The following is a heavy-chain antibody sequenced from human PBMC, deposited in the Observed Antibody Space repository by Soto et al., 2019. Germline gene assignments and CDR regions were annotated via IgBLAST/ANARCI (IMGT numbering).Heavy chain of an antibody. Sequence: VQLVQSGAEVKKPGSSVKVSCKASGGTFSSYWMHWVRQAPGKGLVWVSRINSDGSSTGYTDSVKGRFTISRDNAKNTLYLQMNSLRAEDTAVYYCARVSGLSLGFYDPWGQGTLVTVSS. J-gene: IGHJ5*02. V-gene: IGHV3-74*02. CDR1: GGTFSSYW. CDR3: ARVSGLSLGFYDP. CDR2: INSDGSST. D-gene: IGHD3-10*01.